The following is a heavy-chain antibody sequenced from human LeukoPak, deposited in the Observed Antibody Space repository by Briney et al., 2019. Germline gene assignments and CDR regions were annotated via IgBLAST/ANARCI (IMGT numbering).Heavy chain of an antibody. D-gene: IGHD5-18*01. J-gene: IGHJ5*02. CDR3: ARARYVDTAMVMAIGWFDP. V-gene: IGHV4-59*01. CDR2: IYYSGST. Sequence: PSETLSLTCTVSGGSISSYYWSWIRQPPGKGLEWIGYIYYSGSTNYNPSLKSRVTISVDTSKNQFSLKLSSVTAADTAVYYCARARYVDTAMVMAIGWFDPWGQGTLVTVSS. CDR1: GGSISSYY.